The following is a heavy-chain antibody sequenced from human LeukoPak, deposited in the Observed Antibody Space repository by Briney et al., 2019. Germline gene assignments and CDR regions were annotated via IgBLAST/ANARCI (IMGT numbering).Heavy chain of an antibody. V-gene: IGHV4-61*02. CDR3: ARGSYYYYYMDV. J-gene: IGHJ6*03. CDR2: IYTSGST. Sequence: SETLSLTCTVSGGSISSSSYYWSWIRQPAGKGLEWIGRIYTSGSTNYNPSLKSRVTMSVDTSKNQFSLKLSSVTAADTAVYYCARGSYYYYYMDVWGKGTTVTISS. CDR1: GGSISSSSYY. D-gene: IGHD3-10*01.